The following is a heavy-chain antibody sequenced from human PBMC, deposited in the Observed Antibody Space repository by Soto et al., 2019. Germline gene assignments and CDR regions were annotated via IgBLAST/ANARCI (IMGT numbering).Heavy chain of an antibody. J-gene: IGHJ4*02. Sequence: GGSLRLSCAASGFTFSSDWMHWVRQAAGKGLVWVSRINMDGSSTNYADSVKGRFTISRDNAKNTLYLQMNSLRADDTALYYCVRAFRCVGGENCTSPFDYWSQGTLVTVSS. D-gene: IGHD2-21*01. CDR1: GFTFSSDW. CDR3: VRAFRCVGGENCTSPFDY. V-gene: IGHV3-74*01. CDR2: INMDGSST.